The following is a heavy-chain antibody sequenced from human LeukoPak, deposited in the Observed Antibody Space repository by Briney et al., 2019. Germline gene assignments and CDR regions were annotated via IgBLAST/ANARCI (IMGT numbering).Heavy chain of an antibody. Sequence: SETLSLTCAVYGGSFDTFYLSWIRQSPGRGLEWIGEVNRRGQINYNPSLMSGVAVSIDTTKKHLYLILISVNAVDTAVYYCARSWKYGIHYHIDVWGKGTPVTVSS. CDR1: GGSFDTFY. J-gene: IGHJ6*04. CDR2: VNRRGQI. D-gene: IGHD1-7*01. V-gene: IGHV4-34*01. CDR3: ARSWKYGIHYHIDV.